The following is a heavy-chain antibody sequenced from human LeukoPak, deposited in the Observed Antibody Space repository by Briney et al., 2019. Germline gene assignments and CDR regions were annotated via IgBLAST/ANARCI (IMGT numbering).Heavy chain of an antibody. CDR2: INPNSGGT. Sequence: GASVKVSCKASGYTFTGYYMHWVRQAPGQGLEWMGWINPNSGGTNYAQKFQGRVTMTRDTSTSTVYMELSSLRSDDTAVYYCARDGQRWLQSPRAYFDYWGQGTLVTVSS. CDR1: GYTFTGYY. CDR3: ARDGQRWLQSPRAYFDY. D-gene: IGHD5-24*01. J-gene: IGHJ4*02. V-gene: IGHV1-2*02.